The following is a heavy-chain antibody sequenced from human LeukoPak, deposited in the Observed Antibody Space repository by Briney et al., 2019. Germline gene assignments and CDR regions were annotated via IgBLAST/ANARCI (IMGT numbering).Heavy chain of an antibody. J-gene: IGHJ4*02. Sequence: GGPLRLSCAASGFTFSTYSLSWLRQAPGKGLEWVANINPGGTETYYVEPVKGRFTISRDNAKNLVYLQMNSLRAEDSAVYHCGRFGYVAGVDLWGQGTLVTVSS. CDR3: GRFGYVAGVDL. V-gene: IGHV3-7*01. D-gene: IGHD6-19*01. CDR1: GFTFSTYS. CDR2: INPGGTET.